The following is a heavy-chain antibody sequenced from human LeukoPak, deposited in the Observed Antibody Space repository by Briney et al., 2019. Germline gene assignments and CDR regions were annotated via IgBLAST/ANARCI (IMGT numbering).Heavy chain of an antibody. CDR2: IKQDGSEK. V-gene: IGHV3-7*01. J-gene: IGHJ4*02. D-gene: IGHD3-10*01. CDR3: ARGFGELSLYYFDY. CDR1: GFTFSSYW. Sequence: GGSLRLSCAASGFTFSSYWMSWVRQAPGKGLKWVANIKQDGSEKYYVDSAKGRFTISRDNAKNSLYLQMNSLRAEDTAVYYCARGFGELSLYYFDYWGQGTLVTVSS.